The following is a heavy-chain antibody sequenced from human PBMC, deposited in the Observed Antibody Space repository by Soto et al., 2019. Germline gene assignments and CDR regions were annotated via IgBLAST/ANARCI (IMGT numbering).Heavy chain of an antibody. V-gene: IGHV4-30-2*01. CDR1: GGSISSGGYS. Sequence: TSETLSLTCAVSGGSISSGGYSWIWIRQPPGKGLEWIGYIYHSGSTYYSPSLKSRVTISVDRSKNQFSLKLSSVTAADTAVYYCASRPSGSGFDPWGQGTLVTVSS. CDR3: ASRPSGSGFDP. J-gene: IGHJ5*02. D-gene: IGHD1-26*01. CDR2: IYHSGST.